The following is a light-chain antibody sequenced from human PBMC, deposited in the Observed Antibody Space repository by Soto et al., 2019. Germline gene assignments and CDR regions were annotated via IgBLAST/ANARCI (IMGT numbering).Light chain of an antibody. J-gene: IGLJ2*01. CDR2: DTN. V-gene: IGLV1-44*01. CDR1: SSNIGLND. Sequence: QSVLTQPPSASGTPGQTVTISCSGSSSNIGLNDVHWYRQLSGTAPQILIYDTNQQATGVPDRFSGSRSGTSASLAIHGLQSDDEADYHCAAWDDRLNGPVFGGGTKLTVL. CDR3: AAWDDRLNGPV.